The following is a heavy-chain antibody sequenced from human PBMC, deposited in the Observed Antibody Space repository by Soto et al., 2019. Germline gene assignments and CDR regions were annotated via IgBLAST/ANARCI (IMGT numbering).Heavy chain of an antibody. CDR1: GFTFSNYA. D-gene: IGHD1-26*01. V-gene: IGHV3-64D*06. J-gene: IGHJ5*02. CDR3: VKDVSGSYSSYNWFDP. CDR2: ISSNGGST. Sequence: GGSLRLSCSASGFTFSNYAMHWVRQAPGKGLEYVSAISSNGGSTYYADSVKGRFTISRDNSKNTLYLQMSSLRAEDTAVYYCVKDVSGSYSSYNWFDPWGQGTLVTVSS.